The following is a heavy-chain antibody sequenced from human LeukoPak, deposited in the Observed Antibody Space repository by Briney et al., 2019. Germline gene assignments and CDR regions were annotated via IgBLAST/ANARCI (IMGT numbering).Heavy chain of an antibody. Sequence: GGSLRLSCAASGFIFSNYGMNWVRQAPGKGLEWVAIISFDGRNGYYAESAKGRFTISRDNSKNMVYLQINSLRPEDTAVYYCAREDSSGGYYYYMDVWGKGTTVTVSS. D-gene: IGHD3-22*01. CDR3: AREDSSGGYYYYMDV. CDR1: GFIFSNYG. V-gene: IGHV3-30*03. J-gene: IGHJ6*03. CDR2: ISFDGRNG.